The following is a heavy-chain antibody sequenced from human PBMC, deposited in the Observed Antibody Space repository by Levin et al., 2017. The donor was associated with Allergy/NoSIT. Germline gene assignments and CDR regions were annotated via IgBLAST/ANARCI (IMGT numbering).Heavy chain of an antibody. CDR1: GGSISGFY. V-gene: IGHV4-59*01. Sequence: ESLKISCTVSGGSISGFYWSWIRQPPGKELEWVAYIYNSATTNYNPSLKSRLSISVDTSRNQISLKLTSVTAADTAVYYCARLGPPGSYAFDIWGQGTMVTVSS. CDR3: ARLGPPGSYAFDI. J-gene: IGHJ3*02. CDR2: IYNSATT. D-gene: IGHD3/OR15-3a*01.